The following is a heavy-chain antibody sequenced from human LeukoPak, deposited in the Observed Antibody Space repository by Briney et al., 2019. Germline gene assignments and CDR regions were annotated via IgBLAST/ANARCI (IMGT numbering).Heavy chain of an antibody. Sequence: KISCKGSGYSFTSYWIGWVRQAPGQGLEWMGRIIPIFGTANYAQKVQGRVTITTDESTSTAYMELSSLRSEDTAVYYCARPLAGYCSGGSCNRLDYWGQGTLVTVSS. D-gene: IGHD2-15*01. V-gene: IGHV1-69*05. CDR2: IIPIFGTA. J-gene: IGHJ4*02. CDR1: GYSFTSYW. CDR3: ARPLAGYCSGGSCNRLDY.